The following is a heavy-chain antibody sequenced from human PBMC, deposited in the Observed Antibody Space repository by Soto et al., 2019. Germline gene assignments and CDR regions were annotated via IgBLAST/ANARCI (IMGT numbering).Heavy chain of an antibody. CDR3: AKDLRYCSGGSCYRLSYYYYGMDV. CDR2: ISYDGSNK. Sequence: GGSLRLSCAASGFTFSSYGMHWVRQAPGKGLEWVAVISYDGSNKYYADSVKGRFTISRDNSKNTLYLQMNSLRAEDTAVYYCAKDLRYCSGGSCYRLSYYYYGMDVWGQGTTVTV. D-gene: IGHD2-15*01. CDR1: GFTFSSYG. V-gene: IGHV3-30*18. J-gene: IGHJ6*02.